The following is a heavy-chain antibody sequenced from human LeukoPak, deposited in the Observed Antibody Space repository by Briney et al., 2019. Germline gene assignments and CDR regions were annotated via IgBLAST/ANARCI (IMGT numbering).Heavy chain of an antibody. CDR3: ARGPDSNWSGLDF. D-gene: IGHD6-6*01. V-gene: IGHV3-74*01. Sequence: GGSLRLSCAASGFTFSTSWMHWARQLPGKGLVWVPRISPTGSTTSYADSVKGRFTVSRDNAKNTLYLQVNNLRAEDTAVYYCARGPDSNWSGLDFWGQGTLLTVSS. CDR2: ISPTGSTT. CDR1: GFTFSTSW. J-gene: IGHJ4*02.